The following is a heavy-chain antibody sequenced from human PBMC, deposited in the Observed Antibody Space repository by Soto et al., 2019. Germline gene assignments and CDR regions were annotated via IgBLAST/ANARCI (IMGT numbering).Heavy chain of an antibody. CDR3: ARVVGDCSGGSCYGATPPEYYFDY. CDR2: IIPIFGTA. CDR1: GGTFSSYA. D-gene: IGHD2-15*01. V-gene: IGHV1-69*13. J-gene: IGHJ4*02. Sequence: ASVKVSCKASGGTFSSYAISWVRQAPGQGLEWMGGIIPIFGTANYAQKFQGRVTITADESTSTAYMGLSSLRSEDTAVYYCARVVGDCSGGSCYGATPPEYYFDYWGQGTLVTVSS.